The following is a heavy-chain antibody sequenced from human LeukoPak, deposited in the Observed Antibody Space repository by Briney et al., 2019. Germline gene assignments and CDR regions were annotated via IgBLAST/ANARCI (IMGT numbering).Heavy chain of an antibody. D-gene: IGHD2-15*01. J-gene: IGHJ4*02. CDR3: AKDRCSGGSCYTYFDY. CDR2: ISGGGGST. Sequence: GGSLRLSCAASGFTFSSYAMSWVRQAPGKGLEWVSAISGGGGSTYYADSVKGRFTISRDNSKNTLYLQMNSLRAEDTAVYYCAKDRCSGGSCYTYFDYWGQGTLVTVSS. V-gene: IGHV3-23*01. CDR1: GFTFSSYA.